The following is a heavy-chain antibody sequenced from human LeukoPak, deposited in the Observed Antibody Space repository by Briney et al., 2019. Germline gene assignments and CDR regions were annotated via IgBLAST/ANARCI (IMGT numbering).Heavy chain of an antibody. CDR1: GGSISSYY. CDR2: IQYSGST. J-gene: IGHJ6*03. Sequence: SETLSLTCTVSGGSISSYYWSWIRQPPGKGLEWIGYIQYSGSTNYNPSLKSRVTMSVDTSKNQFSLKLNSVTAADTAVYYCARVSWFPGTSYYYMDVWDKGTPVTVSS. V-gene: IGHV4-59*01. CDR3: ARVSWFPGTSYYYMDV. D-gene: IGHD1-1*01.